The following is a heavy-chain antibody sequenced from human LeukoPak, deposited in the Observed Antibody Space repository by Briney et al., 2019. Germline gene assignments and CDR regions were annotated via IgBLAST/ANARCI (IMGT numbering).Heavy chain of an antibody. CDR1: GGTFSSYA. D-gene: IGHD6-13*01. CDR3: ARSIAAAGLDAFDI. CDR2: IIPIFGTA. Sequence: SVRVSCKASGGTFSSYAISWVRQAPGQGLEWMGRIIPIFGTANYAQKFQGRVTITTDESTSTAYMELSSLRSEDAAVYYCARSIAAAGLDAFDIWGQGTMVTVSS. J-gene: IGHJ3*02. V-gene: IGHV1-69*05.